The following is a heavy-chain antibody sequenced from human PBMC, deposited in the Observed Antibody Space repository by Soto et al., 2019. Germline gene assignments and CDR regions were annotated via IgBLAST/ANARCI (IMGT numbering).Heavy chain of an antibody. D-gene: IGHD3-22*01. CDR2: VRGDFVTT. Sequence: VQLLESGGGLVQPGGSLRLSCATSGFTFSDHAMHWVRQAPGEGLEWVSGVRGDFVTTPYADSVKGRFTISRDNSKNSLYLQMNSLRDEDTAVYYCATNGSSGYYRNYWGQGALVTVSS. V-gene: IGHV3-23*01. CDR3: ATNGSSGYYRNY. CDR1: GFTFSDHA. J-gene: IGHJ4*02.